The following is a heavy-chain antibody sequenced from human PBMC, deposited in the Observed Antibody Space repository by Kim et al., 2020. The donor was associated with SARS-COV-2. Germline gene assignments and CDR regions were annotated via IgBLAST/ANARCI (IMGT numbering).Heavy chain of an antibody. V-gene: IGHV3-33*06. CDR2: K. J-gene: IGHJ4*02. D-gene: IGHD6-25*01. CDR3: SKDLSGGHFDC. Sequence: KYYADSVKGQFTISRDNSKNSLCLQMNSLRAEDTSVYYCSKDLSGGHFDCWGQGALVTVSS.